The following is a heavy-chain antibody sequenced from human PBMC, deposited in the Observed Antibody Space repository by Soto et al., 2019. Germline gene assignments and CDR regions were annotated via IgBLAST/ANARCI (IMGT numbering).Heavy chain of an antibody. Sequence: EVQLLESGGGLVQPGGSLRLSCAASGFTFSSYAMSWVRQAPGGLEWVSAISGSGGSTYYADSVKGRFTISRDNSKNTLYLQMNSLRAEDTAVYYCAKDLGRYSGSYYNYWGQGTLVTVSS. CDR2: ISGSGGST. CDR3: AKDLGRYSGSYYNY. CDR1: GFTFSSYA. D-gene: IGHD1-26*01. J-gene: IGHJ4*02. V-gene: IGHV3-23*01.